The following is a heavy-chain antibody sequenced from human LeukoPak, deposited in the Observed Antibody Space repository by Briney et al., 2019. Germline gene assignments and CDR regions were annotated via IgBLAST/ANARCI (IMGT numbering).Heavy chain of an antibody. V-gene: IGHV1-2*06. CDR2: INPNSGGT. J-gene: IGHJ4*02. D-gene: IGHD2/OR15-2a*01. CDR1: GYTFTGYY. CDR3: ARGSGDYLPFDY. Sequence: PGASVKVSCKASGYTFTGYYMHWVRQAPGQGLEWMGRINPNSGGTNYAQKFQGRVTMTRDTSISTAYMELSSLRSEDTAVYYCARGSGDYLPFDYWGQGTLVTVSS.